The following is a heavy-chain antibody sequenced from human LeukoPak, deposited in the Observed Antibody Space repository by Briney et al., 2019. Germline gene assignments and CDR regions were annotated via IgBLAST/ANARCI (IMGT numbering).Heavy chain of an antibody. V-gene: IGHV3-7*01. D-gene: IGHD3-16*02. Sequence: GGSLRLSCAASGFTFSSYWMSWVRQAPGKELEWVANIKQDGSEKYYVDSVKGRFTISRDNAKNSLYLQMNSLRAEDTAVYYCARSPARYAFDIWGQGTMVTVSS. J-gene: IGHJ3*02. CDR3: ARSPARYAFDI. CDR1: GFTFSSYW. CDR2: IKQDGSEK.